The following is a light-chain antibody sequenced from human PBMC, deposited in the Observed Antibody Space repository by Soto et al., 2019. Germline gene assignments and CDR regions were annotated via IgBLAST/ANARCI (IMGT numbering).Light chain of an antibody. J-gene: IGLJ3*02. V-gene: IGLV2-14*01. CDR3: SSYSTTTTPQGV. Sequence: QSALTQPASVSGSPGQSITIPCTGSSNDIGGYNYVSWYQQHPGRAPKLVIYKVSDRPSGVSTRFSASKSGNTASLTISGPQAGGEAGFYCSSYSTTTTPQGVFGGGTKLTVL. CDR1: SNDIGGYNY. CDR2: KVS.